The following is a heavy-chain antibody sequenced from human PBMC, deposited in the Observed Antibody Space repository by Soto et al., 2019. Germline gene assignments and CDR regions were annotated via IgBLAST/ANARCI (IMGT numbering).Heavy chain of an antibody. CDR1: GGSFSGYY. V-gene: IGHV4-34*01. Sequence: PSETLSLTCAVYGGSFSGYYWSWIRQPPGKGLEWIGEINHSGSTNYNPSLKSRVTISVDTSKNQFSLKLSSVTAADTAVYYCARPSYGDRTPRANWFDPWGQGTLVTVSS. D-gene: IGHD4-17*01. J-gene: IGHJ5*02. CDR2: INHSGST. CDR3: ARPSYGDRTPRANWFDP.